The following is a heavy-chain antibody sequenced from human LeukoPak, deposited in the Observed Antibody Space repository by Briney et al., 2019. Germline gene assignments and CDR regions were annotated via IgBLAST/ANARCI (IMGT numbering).Heavy chain of an antibody. CDR3: ARELGSTTYYDFWSGYGHNWFDP. J-gene: IGHJ5*02. CDR2: IWYDGSNK. D-gene: IGHD3-3*01. Sequence: GGSLRLSCAASGFTFSSYGMHWVRQAPGKGLEWVAVIWYDGSNKYYADSVKGRFTISRDNSKNTLYLQMNSLRAEDTAVYYCARELGSTTYYDFWSGYGHNWFDPWGQGTLVTVSS. CDR1: GFTFSSYG. V-gene: IGHV3-33*01.